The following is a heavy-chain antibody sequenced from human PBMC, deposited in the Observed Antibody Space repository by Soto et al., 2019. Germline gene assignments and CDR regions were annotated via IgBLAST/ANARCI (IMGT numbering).Heavy chain of an antibody. CDR1: GFSFGTYA. Sequence: GGSLRLSCAASGFSFGTYAMSWVRQAPGKGLEWVSAITNSGGGTYYADSVEGRFTISRDNSKNTLYLQMNSLRAEDTAVYYCAKLSPQNYFDYWGQGTQVTVYS. CDR3: AKLSPQNYFDY. V-gene: IGHV3-23*01. CDR2: ITNSGGGT. J-gene: IGHJ4*02.